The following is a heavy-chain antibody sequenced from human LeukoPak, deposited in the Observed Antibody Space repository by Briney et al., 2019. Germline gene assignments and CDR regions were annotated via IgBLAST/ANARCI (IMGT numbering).Heavy chain of an antibody. CDR1: GGSFSGYC. CDR3: ARGWPYYGMDV. CDR2: INHSGST. V-gene: IGHV4-34*01. J-gene: IGHJ6*02. Sequence: SETLSLTCAVYGGSFSGYCWSWIRQPPGKGLEWIGEINHSGSTNYNPSLKSRVTISVDTSKNQFSLKLSSVTAADTAVYYCARGWPYYGMDVWGQGTTVTVSS.